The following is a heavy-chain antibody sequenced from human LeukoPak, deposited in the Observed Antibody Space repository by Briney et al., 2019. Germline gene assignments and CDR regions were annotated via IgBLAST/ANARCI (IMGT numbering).Heavy chain of an antibody. CDR2: IYSGGST. J-gene: IGHJ4*02. V-gene: IGHV3-53*01. D-gene: IGHD4-11*01. CDR3: VRDGVDYSFEY. CDR1: GFTVSSSF. Sequence: GGSLKLSCAASGFTVSSSFMSWVRQAPGKGLEWVSVIYSGGSTYYADSVKGRFTISRDNSKNTLYLQMNSLRADDTAVYYCVRDGVDYSFEYWGQGTLVTVSS.